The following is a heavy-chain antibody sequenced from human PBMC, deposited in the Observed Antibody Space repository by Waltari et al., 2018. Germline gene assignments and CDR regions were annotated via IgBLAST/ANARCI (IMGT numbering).Heavy chain of an antibody. Sequence: QVQLQQRGAGLLKPSETLSLTCAVYGGSFSGYYWSRLRQPPGKGLEWIGEINHSGSTNYNPSLKSRVTISVDTSKNQFSLKLSSVTAADTAVYYCARAQAVSKGSFDYWGQGTLVTVSS. CDR2: INHSGST. V-gene: IGHV4-34*01. D-gene: IGHD3-10*01. CDR1: GGSFSGYY. J-gene: IGHJ4*02. CDR3: ARAQAVSKGSFDY.